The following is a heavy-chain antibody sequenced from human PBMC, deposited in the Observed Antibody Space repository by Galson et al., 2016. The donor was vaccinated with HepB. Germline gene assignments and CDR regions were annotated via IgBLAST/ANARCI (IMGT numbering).Heavy chain of an antibody. D-gene: IGHD3-3*01. V-gene: IGHV1-18*01. CDR2: ISAYNGNT. CDR1: GYTFINYG. J-gene: IGHJ6*02. Sequence: SVKVSCKASGYTFINYGIAWVRQAPGQGPEWMGWISAYNGNTNYAQKVQGRVTMTTETSTTTAYVELGSLRSDDTAVYYCARVKLRLFGATITPYYYDGVDVWGQGTTVTVSS. CDR3: ARVKLRLFGATITPYYYDGVDV.